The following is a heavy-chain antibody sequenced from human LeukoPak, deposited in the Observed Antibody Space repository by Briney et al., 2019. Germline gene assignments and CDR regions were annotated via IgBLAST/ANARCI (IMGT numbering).Heavy chain of an antibody. Sequence: GGSLRLSCAACGFTFSSYWMSWVRQAPGKGLEWGANIKQDGSEKYYVDSVKGRFTISRDNAKNSLYLQMNSLRAEDTAVYYCARGDSSGWWGNAFDIWGQGTMVTVSS. D-gene: IGHD6-19*01. J-gene: IGHJ3*02. CDR3: ARGDSSGWWGNAFDI. CDR1: GFTFSSYW. V-gene: IGHV3-7*01. CDR2: IKQDGSEK.